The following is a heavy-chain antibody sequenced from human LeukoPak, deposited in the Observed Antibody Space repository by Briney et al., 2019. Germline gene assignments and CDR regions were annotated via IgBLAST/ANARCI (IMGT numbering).Heavy chain of an antibody. D-gene: IGHD3-3*01. CDR3: ARSRRRRAIFGVVITTYYFDY. V-gene: IGHV5-51*01. J-gene: IGHJ4*02. CDR2: IYPGDSDT. Sequence: KRGESLKISCKGSGYSFTNYWIGWVRQMPGKGLEWMGIIYPGDSDTRYSPSFQGQVTISADKSISTAYLQWSSLKASDTAMYYCARSRRRRAIFGVVITTYYFDYWGQGTLVTVSS. CDR1: GYSFTNYW.